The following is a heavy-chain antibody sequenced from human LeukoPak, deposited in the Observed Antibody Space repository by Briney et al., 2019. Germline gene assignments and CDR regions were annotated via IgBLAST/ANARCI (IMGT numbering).Heavy chain of an antibody. V-gene: IGHV4-39*07. CDR2: IYYSGST. J-gene: IGHJ4*02. D-gene: IGHD1-14*01. CDR1: GGSISSSSYY. Sequence: SETLSLTCTVSGGSISSSSYYWGWIRQPPGKRLGWIGSIYYSGSTYYNPSLKSRVTISVDTSKNQFSLKLSSVTAADTAVHYCARETTLRRYYFDYWGQGTLVTVSS. CDR3: ARETTLRRYYFDY.